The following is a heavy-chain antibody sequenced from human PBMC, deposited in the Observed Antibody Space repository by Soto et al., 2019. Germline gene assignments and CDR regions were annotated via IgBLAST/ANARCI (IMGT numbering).Heavy chain of an antibody. V-gene: IGHV4-4*07. CDR1: GGSISSFY. D-gene: IGHD6-6*01. J-gene: IGHJ3*02. CDR2: IYRNGYT. CDR3: ARGPSTSSIGTFDI. Sequence: SETLSLTCIVSGGSISSFYWNWIRQPAGKGLEWIGRIYRNGYTDYNPSLNSRVTMSVDTSKHQFSLQLSSVTAADTARYYCARGPSTSSIGTFDIWGQGTMVTVS.